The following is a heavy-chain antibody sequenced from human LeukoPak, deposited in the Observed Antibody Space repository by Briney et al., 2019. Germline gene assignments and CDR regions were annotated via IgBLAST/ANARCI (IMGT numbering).Heavy chain of an antibody. D-gene: IGHD3-22*01. CDR1: GFTFSSYS. CDR3: AREEYYYDSSGYYLPYYFDY. CDR2: ISSSSSTI. V-gene: IGHV3-48*01. J-gene: IGHJ4*02. Sequence: PGGSVRLSCAASGFTFSSYSMNWVRQAPGKGLEWVSYISSSSSTIYYADYVKGRSTISRDNARNQLYLQMNSLRAEDTAVYYCAREEYYYDSSGYYLPYYFDYWGQGTLVTVSS.